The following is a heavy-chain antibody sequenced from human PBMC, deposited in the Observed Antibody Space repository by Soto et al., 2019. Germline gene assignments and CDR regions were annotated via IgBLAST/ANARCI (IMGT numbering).Heavy chain of an antibody. CDR3: ARAKPPDY. CDR2: IYYSGST. J-gene: IGHJ4*02. V-gene: IGHV4-30-4*01. Sequence: TSETLSLTRTVSGGSISSGDYYWSWIRQPPGKGLEWIGYIYYSGSTYYNPSLKSRVTISVDTSKNQFSLKLSSVTAADTAVYFCARAKPPDYRGQGTLVTVSS. CDR1: GGSISSGDYY.